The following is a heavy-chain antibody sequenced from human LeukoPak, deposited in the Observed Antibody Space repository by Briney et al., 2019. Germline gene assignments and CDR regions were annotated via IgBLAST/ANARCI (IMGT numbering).Heavy chain of an antibody. CDR2: ISSVGRTI. J-gene: IGHJ3*01. Sequence: GGSLRLSCTASGFPFSTYSMNWVRQAPGKGLEWVSYISSVGRTIHYADPVKGRFTISRDNGKNSLYLQVNSLRAEVTAISYCPTRTPDAFAFWGQGTMVAASS. CDR3: PTRTPDAFAF. D-gene: IGHD2-2*01. V-gene: IGHV3-48*01. CDR1: GFPFSTYS.